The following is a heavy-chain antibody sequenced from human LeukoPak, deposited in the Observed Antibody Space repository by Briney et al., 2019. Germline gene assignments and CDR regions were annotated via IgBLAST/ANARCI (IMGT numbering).Heavy chain of an antibody. J-gene: IGHJ4*02. Sequence: SETLSLTCTVSGDSITNTNYYWAWIRQSPGEGLEWIGSVYHSGIAYYTPSLKSRVSISVDTSKNQLSLKVTSVTASDTAVYYCAREWQYQFDYWGQGSLVTVSS. D-gene: IGHD2/OR15-2a*01. CDR2: VYHSGIA. CDR1: GDSITNTNYY. CDR3: AREWQYQFDY. V-gene: IGHV4-39*07.